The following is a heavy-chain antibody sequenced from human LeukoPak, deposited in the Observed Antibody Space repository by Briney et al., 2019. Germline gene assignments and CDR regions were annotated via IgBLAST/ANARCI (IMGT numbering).Heavy chain of an antibody. V-gene: IGHV3-30*18. D-gene: IGHD3-9*01. J-gene: IGHJ6*02. Sequence: PGRSLRLSCAASGFTFSSYGMHWVRQAPGKGLEWVAVISYDGSNKYYADSVKGRFTISRDNSKNTLYLQMNSLRAEDTAVYYCAKDLYYDILTGWDYYYGMDVWGQGTTVTVSS. CDR1: GFTFSSYG. CDR3: AKDLYYDILTGWDYYYGMDV. CDR2: ISYDGSNK.